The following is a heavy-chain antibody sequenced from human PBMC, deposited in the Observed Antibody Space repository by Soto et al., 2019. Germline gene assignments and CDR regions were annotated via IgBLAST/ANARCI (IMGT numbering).Heavy chain of an antibody. Sequence: SETLSLTCAVYGGSFSGYYWSWIRQPPGKGLEWIGEINHSGSTNYNPSLKSRVTISVDTSKNQFSLKLSSVTAADTAVYYCARSREVLWFGEPRSRFMDVWGKGTTVTISS. D-gene: IGHD3-10*01. J-gene: IGHJ6*03. V-gene: IGHV4-34*01. CDR3: ARSREVLWFGEPRSRFMDV. CDR1: GGSFSGYY. CDR2: INHSGST.